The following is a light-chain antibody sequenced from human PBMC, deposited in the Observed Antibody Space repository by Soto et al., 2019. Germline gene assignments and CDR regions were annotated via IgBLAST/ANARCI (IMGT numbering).Light chain of an antibody. V-gene: IGKV3D-20*02. Sequence: EIVLTQSPGTLSLSPGERATLSCRASQSVSSTYLAWYQQKPGQAPRLLIYGASSRATGIPDRFSGSESGTDFTLTISSLEPEDFAVYYCQQRSNWPLTFGQGTRLEIK. CDR2: GAS. J-gene: IGKJ5*01. CDR3: QQRSNWPLT. CDR1: QSVSSTY.